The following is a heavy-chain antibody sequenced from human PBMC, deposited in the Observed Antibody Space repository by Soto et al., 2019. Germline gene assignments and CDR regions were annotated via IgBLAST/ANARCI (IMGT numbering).Heavy chain of an antibody. V-gene: IGHV3-48*02. D-gene: IGHD4-17*01. CDR2: ISSSSSTI. J-gene: IGHJ6*02. CDR1: GFTFSSYS. Sequence: GGSLRLSCAASGFTFSSYSMNWVRQAPGKGLEWVSYISSSSSTIYYADSVKGRFTISRDNAKNSLYLQMNSLRDEDTAVYYCARRTVTLYEGYGMDVWGQGTTVTVSS. CDR3: ARRTVTLYEGYGMDV.